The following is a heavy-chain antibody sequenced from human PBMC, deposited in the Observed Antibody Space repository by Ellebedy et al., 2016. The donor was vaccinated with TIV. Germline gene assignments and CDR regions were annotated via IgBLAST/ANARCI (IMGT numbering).Heavy chain of an antibody. Sequence: MPSETLSLTCTVSGDSIRSYYWSWIRQPPGKGLEWIGYIYYSGSTNYNPSLKSRVTISIDTSKNQFSLKLSSVTAADTAVYYCARYYASGWNYFDCWGQGTLVTVSS. V-gene: IGHV4-59*08. J-gene: IGHJ4*02. CDR1: GDSIRSYY. D-gene: IGHD6-19*01. CDR3: ARYYASGWNYFDC. CDR2: IYYSGST.